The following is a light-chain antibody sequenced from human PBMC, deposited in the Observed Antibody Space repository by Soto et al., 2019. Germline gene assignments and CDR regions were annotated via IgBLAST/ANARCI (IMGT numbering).Light chain of an antibody. CDR3: SSYRSGSVVL. V-gene: IGLV2-14*01. CDR1: SSDVGGYNY. J-gene: IGLJ3*02. CDR2: GVS. Sequence: QSVLTQPASVSGSPGQSITISCTGTSSDVGGYNYVSWYQQHPGKAPKLVIYGVSYRPSGVSARFSGSKFQNTASLTISGRQAEDEAEYYCSSYRSGSVVLFGGGTKLTVL.